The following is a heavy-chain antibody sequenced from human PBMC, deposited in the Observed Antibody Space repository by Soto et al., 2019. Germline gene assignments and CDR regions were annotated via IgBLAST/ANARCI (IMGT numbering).Heavy chain of an antibody. D-gene: IGHD2-2*01. V-gene: IGHV6-1*01. CDR1: GDSVSSYSAA. J-gene: IGHJ6*02. CDR3: ARDGTIVVVPAAIAYYYYGMDV. CDR2: TYYRSKWYT. Sequence: PSQTLSLTCAISGDSVSSYSAAWNWIRQSPSRGVEWLERTYYRSKWYTDYAVSVKSRITINPDTSKNQFSLQMNSVTPEDTAVYYCARDGTIVVVPAAIAYYYYGMDVWGQGTTVTVSS.